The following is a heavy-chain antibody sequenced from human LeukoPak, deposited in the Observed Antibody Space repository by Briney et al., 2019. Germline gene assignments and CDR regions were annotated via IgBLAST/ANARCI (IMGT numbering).Heavy chain of an antibody. CDR2: ISAYNGNT. CDR1: GYTFTSYG. CDR3: ARVRAVTMNWFDP. V-gene: IGHV1-18*01. D-gene: IGHD4-17*01. Sequence: ASVKVSCKASGYTFTSYGISRVRQAPGQGLEWMGWISAYNGNTNYAQKLQGRVTMTTDTSTRTAYMELRSLRSDDTAVYYCARVRAVTMNWFDPWGQGTLVTVSS. J-gene: IGHJ5*02.